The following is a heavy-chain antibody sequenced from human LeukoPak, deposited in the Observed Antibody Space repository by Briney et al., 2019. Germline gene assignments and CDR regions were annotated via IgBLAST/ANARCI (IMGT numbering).Heavy chain of an antibody. CDR1: GYDFINYG. Sequence: ASVKVSCKASGYDFINYGISWVRQAPGQGLEWMGWRSIYNGNTDYKLQGRVTMTTDTSTSTAYMEVRSLRSDDTAVYYCARGGPFPSGSSSREYYLDNWGQGTLVTVSS. CDR3: ARGGPFPSGSSSREYYLDN. D-gene: IGHD6-6*01. CDR2: RSIYNGNT. V-gene: IGHV1-18*01. J-gene: IGHJ4*02.